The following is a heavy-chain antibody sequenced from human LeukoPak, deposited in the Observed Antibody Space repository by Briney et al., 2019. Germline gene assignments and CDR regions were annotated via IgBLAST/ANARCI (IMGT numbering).Heavy chain of an antibody. CDR3: ARVRLAVAGTGDYYMDV. CDR1: GYTFTGYY. V-gene: IGHV1-2*02. J-gene: IGHJ6*03. Sequence: GASVKVSCKASGYTFTGYYMHWVRQAPGQGLEWMGWINPNSGGTNYAQKFQGRVTMTRDTSISTAYMELSRLRSDDTAVYYCARVRLAVAGTGDYYMDVWGKGTTVTISS. D-gene: IGHD6-19*01. CDR2: INPNSGGT.